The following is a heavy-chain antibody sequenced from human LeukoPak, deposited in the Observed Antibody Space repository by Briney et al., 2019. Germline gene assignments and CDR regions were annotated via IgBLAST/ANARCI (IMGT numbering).Heavy chain of an antibody. CDR2: IYYSGST. V-gene: IGHV4-39*07. Sequence: SETLSLTCTVSGGSISGSNYYWGWIRQPPGKGLEWIGSIYYSGSTYYNPSLKSRVTIFVDTSKNQFSLKVRSVTAADTAVYYCAREAATITGIHDYWGQGTLVTVSS. CDR3: AREAATITGIHDY. D-gene: IGHD5-24*01. CDR1: GGSISGSNYY. J-gene: IGHJ4*02.